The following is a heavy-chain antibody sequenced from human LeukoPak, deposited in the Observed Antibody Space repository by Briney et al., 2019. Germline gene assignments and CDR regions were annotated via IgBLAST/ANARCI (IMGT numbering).Heavy chain of an antibody. Sequence: GGSLRLSCAASGFTFSNYWMHWVRQAPGKGLVWVSRINSDGSSTNYADSVKGRFTISRDNAKNTPYPQMNSLRAEDTAVYYCARDPHGYWWFDPWGQGTLVTVSS. CDR2: INSDGSST. CDR1: GFTFSNYW. CDR3: ARDPHGYWWFDP. V-gene: IGHV3-74*01. D-gene: IGHD5-18*01. J-gene: IGHJ5*02.